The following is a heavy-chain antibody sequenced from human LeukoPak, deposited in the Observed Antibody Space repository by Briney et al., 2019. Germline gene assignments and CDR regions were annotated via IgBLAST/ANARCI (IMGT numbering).Heavy chain of an antibody. J-gene: IGHJ3*02. D-gene: IGHD6-13*01. Sequence: GGSLRLSCAASGSTFSTYSMNWVRQAPGKGLEWVSSIRSSSSYIYYADSVKGRFTISRDNSKNTLYLQMNSLRAEDTAVYYCARHSSSWYRARAFDIWGQGTMVTVSS. CDR3: ARHSSSWYRARAFDI. V-gene: IGHV3-21*04. CDR2: IRSSSSYI. CDR1: GSTFSTYS.